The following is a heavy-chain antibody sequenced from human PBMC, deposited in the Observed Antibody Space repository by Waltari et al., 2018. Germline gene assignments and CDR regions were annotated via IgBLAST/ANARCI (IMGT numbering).Heavy chain of an antibody. CDR2: INPNSGGT. V-gene: IGHV1-2*04. Sequence: QVQLVQSGAEVKKPGASVTVSCKASGYPFTGYYMHWVRPAPGLGLEWMGWINPNSGGTNYAQKFQGWVTMTRDTSISTAYMELSRLRSDDTAVYYCARALESGGIAVAGPGAFDIWGQGTMVTVSS. CDR1: GYPFTGYY. CDR3: ARALESGGIAVAGPGAFDI. D-gene: IGHD6-19*01. J-gene: IGHJ3*02.